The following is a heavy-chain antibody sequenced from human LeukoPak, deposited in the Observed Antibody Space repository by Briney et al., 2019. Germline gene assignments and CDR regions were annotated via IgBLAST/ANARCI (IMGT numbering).Heavy chain of an antibody. CDR3: ARVSRDGYNPKY. V-gene: IGHV3-30-3*01. J-gene: IGHJ4*02. D-gene: IGHD5-24*01. CDR1: GFTFSSYG. CDR2: ISSDGSSQ. Sequence: SGRSLRLSCAASGFTFSSYGMHWVRQAPGKGLEWVSLISSDGSSQYYADSVKGRFTISRDTSNNTLYLQMNSLRAEDTAVYYCARVSRDGYNPKYWRQGTLVTVSS.